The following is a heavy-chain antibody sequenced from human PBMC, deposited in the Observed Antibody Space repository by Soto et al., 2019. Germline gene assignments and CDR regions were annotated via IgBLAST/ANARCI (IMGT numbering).Heavy chain of an antibody. J-gene: IGHJ4*02. CDR2: ISAYNGKT. V-gene: IGHV1-18*01. D-gene: IGHD6-19*01. CDR3: ARDRLIAVTGLLHY. CDR1: GYPFTSYG. Sequence: QVQLVQSGAEVKKPGASVKVSCKTSGYPFTSYGINWVRQAPGQGPEWMGWISAYNGKTSYTQKFQGRVTMTTDTSTSPAYMELRSLRSDDPAVYYCARDRLIAVTGLLHYWGQGTLVTVSS.